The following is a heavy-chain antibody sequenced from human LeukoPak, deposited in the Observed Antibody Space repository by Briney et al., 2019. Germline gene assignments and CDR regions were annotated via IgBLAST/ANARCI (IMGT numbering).Heavy chain of an antibody. D-gene: IGHD3-10*01. CDR2: LNPDTGST. J-gene: IGHJ5*02. V-gene: IGHV1-2*02. Sequence: ASVKVSCKASGYTFTGYYIHWVRQAPGQGLEWMGGLNPDTGSTNYAQKFQARVIMTRDTSINTAYMELRRLRYDDTATYFCARESFSGSGGLNWFAPCGQGTLVTVSA. CDR3: ARESFSGSGGLNWFAP. CDR1: GYTFTGYY.